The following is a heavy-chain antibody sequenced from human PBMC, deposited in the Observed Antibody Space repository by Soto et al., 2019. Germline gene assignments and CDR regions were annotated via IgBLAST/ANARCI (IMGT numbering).Heavy chain of an antibody. D-gene: IGHD3-10*01. V-gene: IGHV2-5*02. CDR1: GFSLSSSGVG. CDR2: IYWDDDK. CDR3: ARVGWTTYYSPFFDY. J-gene: IGHJ4*02. Sequence: QITLKESGPTLVRPTQTLTLTCTFSGFSLSSSGVGVGWIRPPPGKALEWLALIYWDDDKRYSPSLKSRLTITKDTSKNQVVLTLTKLDTVDTATYYCARVGWTTYYSPFFDYWGQGTLVTVSS.